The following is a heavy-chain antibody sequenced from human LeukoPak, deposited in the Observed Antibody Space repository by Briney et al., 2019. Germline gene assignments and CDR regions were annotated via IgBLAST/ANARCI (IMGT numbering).Heavy chain of an antibody. Sequence: SETLSLTCTVSGGSISSGSYYWSWIRQPAGKGLEWIGRIYTSGSTNYNPSLKSRVTMSVDTSKNQFSLKLTSVTAADTAVYFCAREGVEAAILDYWGQGTLVTVSS. CDR2: IYTSGST. J-gene: IGHJ4*02. CDR1: GGSISSGSYY. D-gene: IGHD6-13*01. CDR3: AREGVEAAILDY. V-gene: IGHV4-61*02.